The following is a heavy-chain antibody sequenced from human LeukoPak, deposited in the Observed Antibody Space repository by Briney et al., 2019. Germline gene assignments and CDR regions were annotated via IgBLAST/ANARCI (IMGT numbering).Heavy chain of an antibody. Sequence: SETLSLTCAVYGGSFSGYYWSWIRQPPGKGLEWIGEINHSGSTNYNPSLKSRVTISVDTSKNQFSLKVRSVTAADTAVFYCARRAFPRCYSLWGQGTLVSVSS. J-gene: IGHJ4*02. CDR2: INHSGST. D-gene: IGHD2-15*01. CDR3: ARRAFPRCYSL. V-gene: IGHV4-34*01. CDR1: GGSFSGYY.